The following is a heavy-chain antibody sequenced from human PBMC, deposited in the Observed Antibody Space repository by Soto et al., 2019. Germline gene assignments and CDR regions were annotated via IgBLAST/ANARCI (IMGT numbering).Heavy chain of an antibody. CDR1: GVTFSGYW. CDR3: ARVITRWEWDY. J-gene: IGHJ4*02. V-gene: IGHV3-7*01. CDR2: MNQDGSAK. D-gene: IGHD3-3*01. Sequence: AGSLRLSCAASGVTFSGYWWNWVRQAPGKGLEWVANMNQDGSAKYYVDSVKGRFTISRDNAKNSLYLQMNSLRVEDTAVYYCARVITRWEWDYWGPGTVVTVSS.